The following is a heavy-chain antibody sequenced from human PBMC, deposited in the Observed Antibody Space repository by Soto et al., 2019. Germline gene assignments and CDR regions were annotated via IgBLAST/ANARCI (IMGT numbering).Heavy chain of an antibody. V-gene: IGHV1-8*01. J-gene: IGHJ4*02. CDR3: AIGRGWRDY. CDR1: EYTFTNYD. CDR2: MDPKSGNT. D-gene: IGHD2-15*01. Sequence: QVQLVQSGAEVKKPGASVKVSCKASEYTFTNYDINWVRQAPGQGLEWMGWMDPKSGNTDYAQKFQGRVTITRNTSISSAYLEVSSLSSEDTAVYFCAIGRGWRDYWGQGTLVTVSS.